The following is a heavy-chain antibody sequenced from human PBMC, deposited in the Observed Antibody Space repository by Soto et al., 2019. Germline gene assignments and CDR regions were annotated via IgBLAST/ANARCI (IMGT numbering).Heavy chain of an antibody. D-gene: IGHD6-13*01. Sequence: GGSLRLSCAASGFTFSSYSMNWVRQAPGKGLEWVSSISSSSSYIYYADSVKGRFTISRDNAKNSLYLQMNSLRAEDTAVYYCARDQGGSSSPYNWFDPWGQGTLVTVSS. CDR1: GFTFSSYS. CDR3: ARDQGGSSSPYNWFDP. CDR2: ISSSSSYI. V-gene: IGHV3-21*01. J-gene: IGHJ5*02.